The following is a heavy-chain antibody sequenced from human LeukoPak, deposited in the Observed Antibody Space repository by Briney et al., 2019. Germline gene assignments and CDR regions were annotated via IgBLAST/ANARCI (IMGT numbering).Heavy chain of an antibody. CDR2: ISSNGGSP. V-gene: IGHV3-64*01. CDR3: VSRDAFDI. CDR1: GFTFSSYA. J-gene: IGHJ3*02. Sequence: QSGGSLRLSCAASGFTFSSYAMHWVRQAPGKGLEYVSAISSNGGSPYYANSVKGRFTISRDNSKNTLYLQMGSLRAEDMAVYYCVSRDAFDIWGQGTMVTVSS.